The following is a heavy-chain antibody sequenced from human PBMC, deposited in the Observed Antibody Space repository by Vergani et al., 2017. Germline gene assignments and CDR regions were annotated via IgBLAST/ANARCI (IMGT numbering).Heavy chain of an antibody. CDR2: ITPGNGNT. J-gene: IGHJ5*02. CDR1: GYTFTYRY. CDR3: ALSESSTSCINSVCITPETGSWFDP. Sequence: QMQLVQSGAEVKKTGSSVKVSCKASGYTFTYRYLHWVRQAPGQALEWMGWITPGNGNTNYAQKFQDRVTITRDRSMSTAYMELSSLRSEDTAMYYCALSESSTSCINSVCITPETGSWFDPWGQGTLVTVSS. V-gene: IGHV1-45*02. D-gene: IGHD2-2*01.